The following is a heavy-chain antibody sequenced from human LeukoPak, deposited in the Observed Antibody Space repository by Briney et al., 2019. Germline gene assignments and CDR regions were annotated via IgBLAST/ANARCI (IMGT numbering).Heavy chain of an antibody. D-gene: IGHD2-2*01. Sequence: GTSLRLSCAASGFTFRSHGMHWVRQAPGKGLEWVAFIWYDGSNKYYTDSVKGRFTISRDNSKNTVYLQMNSLSAEDTAVYFCAKVGCSTVACLPDRRDLDHWGQGTLVTVSS. V-gene: IGHV3-33*06. CDR1: GFTFRSHG. J-gene: IGHJ4*02. CDR2: IWYDGSNK. CDR3: AKVGCSTVACLPDRRDLDH.